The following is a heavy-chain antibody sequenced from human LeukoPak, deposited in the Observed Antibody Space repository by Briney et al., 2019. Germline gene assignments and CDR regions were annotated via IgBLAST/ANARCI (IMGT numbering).Heavy chain of an antibody. J-gene: IGHJ4*02. V-gene: IGHV3-7*01. CDR2: INEDGSGK. CDR3: ARAPTVSVGYCSSASCQADY. CDR1: GFTFSIHW. Sequence: GGSLRLSCAASGFTFSIHWMSWVRQTPGQGLEWVANINEDGSGKYYVGSVKDRITISRDNAKNSLYLQMNSLRAEDTAVYYCARAPTVSVGYCSSASCQADYWGQGTLVTVSS. D-gene: IGHD2-2*01.